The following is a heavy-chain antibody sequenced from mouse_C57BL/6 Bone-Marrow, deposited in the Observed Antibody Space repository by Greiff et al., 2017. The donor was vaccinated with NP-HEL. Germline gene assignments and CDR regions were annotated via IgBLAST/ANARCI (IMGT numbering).Heavy chain of an antibody. Sequence: EVQLQQSGAELVRPGASVKLSCTASGFNIKDDYMHWVKQRHEQGLEWIGWIDPENGATEYASQFQGKATITDDTSSNTAYLQLSCLTSDDTAVYYCTTFIRTYSNYDGGYAMDYWGQGTSVTVSS. CDR3: TTFIRTYSNYDGGYAMDY. J-gene: IGHJ4*01. CDR2: IDPENGAT. CDR1: GFNIKDDY. D-gene: IGHD2-5*01. V-gene: IGHV14-4*01.